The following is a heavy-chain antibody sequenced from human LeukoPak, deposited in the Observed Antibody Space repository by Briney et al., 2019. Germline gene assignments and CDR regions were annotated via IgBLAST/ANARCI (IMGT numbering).Heavy chain of an antibody. D-gene: IGHD6-19*01. CDR3: AREAVAGTSWFDP. V-gene: IGHV4-34*01. J-gene: IGHJ5*02. CDR1: GGSFSGYY. CDR2: INHSGST. Sequence: SETLSLTCAVYGGSFSGYYWSWLRQPPGKGLEWIGEINHSGSTNYNPSLKSRVTISVDTSKNQFSLKLSSVTAADTAVYYCAREAVAGTSWFDPWGQGTLVTVSS.